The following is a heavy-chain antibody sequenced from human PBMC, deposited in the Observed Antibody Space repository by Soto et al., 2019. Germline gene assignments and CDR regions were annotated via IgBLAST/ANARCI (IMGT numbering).Heavy chain of an antibody. V-gene: IGHV3-11*01. CDR3: ARRPPANSNYYMDV. J-gene: IGHJ6*02. Sequence: GGSLRLSCGASGFTFSDHYMSWIRQAPGKGLEWISYISSSGTTTYYADSVKGRFTISRDNAESSLFLQMNSLRGEDTAVYYCARRPPANSNYYMDVWGQGTTVTVSS. CDR1: GFTFSDHY. D-gene: IGHD3-22*01. CDR2: ISSSGTTT.